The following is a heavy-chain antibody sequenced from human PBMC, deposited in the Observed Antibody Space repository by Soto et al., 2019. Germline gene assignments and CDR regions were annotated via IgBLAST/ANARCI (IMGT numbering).Heavy chain of an antibody. Sequence: GGSLRLSCAASGFTFSSYAMSWVRQAPGKGLEWVSAISGSGGSTYYADSVKGRFTISRDNSKNTLYLQMNSLRAEDTAVYYCAKAIPLAVAGVFAGFGEVDYWGQGTLVTVSS. CDR3: AKAIPLAVAGVFAGFGEVDY. D-gene: IGHD6-19*01. CDR1: GFTFSSYA. J-gene: IGHJ4*02. V-gene: IGHV3-23*01. CDR2: ISGSGGST.